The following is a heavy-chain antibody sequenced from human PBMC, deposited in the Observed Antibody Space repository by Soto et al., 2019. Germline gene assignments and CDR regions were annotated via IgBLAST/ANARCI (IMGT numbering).Heavy chain of an antibody. CDR2: IYYSGST. V-gene: IGHV4-61*01. Sequence: PSETLSLTCTVSGGSVSSGSYYWSWIRQPPGKGLEWIGYIYYSGSTNYNPSLKSRVTISIDTSKDEFSLTLSSVTAADTAVYFCARGYSGYDYNFDYWGQGISVTVSS. CDR3: ARGYSGYDYNFDY. J-gene: IGHJ4*02. D-gene: IGHD5-12*01. CDR1: GGSVSSGSYY.